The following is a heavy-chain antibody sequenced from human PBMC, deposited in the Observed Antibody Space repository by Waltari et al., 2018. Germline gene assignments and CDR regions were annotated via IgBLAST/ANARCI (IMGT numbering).Heavy chain of an antibody. Sequence: QVQLQQWGAGLLKPSETLSLTCAVYGGSFSGYYWSWIRQPPGKGLEWIGEINHSGSTNYNPSLKSRVTISVDTSKNQFSLKLSSVTAADTAVYYCARGFMRYCSSTSCYMNNWFDPWGQGTLVTVSS. D-gene: IGHD2-2*02. CDR2: INHSGST. V-gene: IGHV4-34*01. J-gene: IGHJ5*02. CDR1: GGSFSGYY. CDR3: ARGFMRYCSSTSCYMNNWFDP.